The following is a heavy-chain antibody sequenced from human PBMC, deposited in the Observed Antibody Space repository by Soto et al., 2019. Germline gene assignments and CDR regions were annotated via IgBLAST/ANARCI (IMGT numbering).Heavy chain of an antibody. V-gene: IGHV4-59*01. J-gene: IGHJ5*02. Sequence: QVQLQESGPGLVKPSETLSLTCTVSGGSLSSYYWTWIRQSPGKGLEWIGYVYFSGNTNYNPSLQSRVTISIDTSKNQFSLRLASVTAADTAFYYCGSVRPSGYVLSWGQGTLVTVSS. CDR1: GGSLSSYY. CDR2: VYFSGNT. CDR3: GSVRPSGYVLS. D-gene: IGHD6-25*01.